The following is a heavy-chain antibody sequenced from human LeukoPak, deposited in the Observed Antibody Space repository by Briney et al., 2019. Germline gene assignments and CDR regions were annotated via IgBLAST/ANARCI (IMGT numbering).Heavy chain of an antibody. Sequence: ASVKVSCKAVGYTFTGYYMHWVRQAPGQGREWMGRINPNSGGTNYAQKFQGRVTMTRDTSISTAYMELSRMRSNDTAVYYCARSVWFGEVDAFDIWGQGTMVTVSS. V-gene: IGHV1-2*06. CDR3: ARSVWFGEVDAFDI. CDR2: INPNSGGT. D-gene: IGHD3-10*01. J-gene: IGHJ3*02. CDR1: GYTFTGYY.